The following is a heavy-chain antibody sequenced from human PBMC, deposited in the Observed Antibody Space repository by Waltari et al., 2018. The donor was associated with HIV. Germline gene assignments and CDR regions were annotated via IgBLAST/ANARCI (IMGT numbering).Heavy chain of an antibody. CDR1: GYTFTSYV. D-gene: IGHD4-17*01. V-gene: IGHV1-18*01. Sequence: QVQLVQSGAEVKKPGASVKVSCKASGYTFTSYVISWVRQAPGQGLEWMGWISAYNGNTNYAQKLQDRVTMTTDTATSTAYMELRRLRSDDTAVYYCARDRGPYGDYGLDYWGQGTLVTVSS. CDR2: ISAYNGNT. CDR3: ARDRGPYGDYGLDY. J-gene: IGHJ4*02.